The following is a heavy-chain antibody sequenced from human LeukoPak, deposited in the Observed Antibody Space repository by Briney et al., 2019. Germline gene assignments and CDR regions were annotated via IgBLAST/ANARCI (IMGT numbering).Heavy chain of an antibody. CDR1: GFTFSTYW. Sequence: GGSLRLSCAASGFTFSTYWMNWYRQAPGKGLEWVGNINQDASEINYVDSVRGRFTISRDNAKNSLHLQMNSLRAEDTAVYYCAADRDNSDWQKRFDSWGQGTLVTVSS. J-gene: IGHJ4*02. V-gene: IGHV3-7*01. D-gene: IGHD2-21*02. CDR2: INQDASEI. CDR3: AADRDNSDWQKRFDS.